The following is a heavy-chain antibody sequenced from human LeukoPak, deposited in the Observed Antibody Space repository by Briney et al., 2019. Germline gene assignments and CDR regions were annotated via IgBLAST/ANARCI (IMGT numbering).Heavy chain of an antibody. CDR1: GGSFSGYY. Sequence: PLETLSLTCAVYGGSFSGYYWSWIRQPPGKGLEWIGEINHSGSTNYNPSLKSRVTISVDTSKNQFSLKLSSVTAADTAVYYCARGVHYFDYWGQGTLVTVSS. CDR3: ARGVHYFDY. V-gene: IGHV4-34*01. CDR2: INHSGST. J-gene: IGHJ4*02.